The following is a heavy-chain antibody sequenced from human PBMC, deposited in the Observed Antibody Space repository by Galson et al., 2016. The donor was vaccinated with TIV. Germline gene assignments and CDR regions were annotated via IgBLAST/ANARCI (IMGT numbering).Heavy chain of an antibody. CDR3: ARVNWARAFDY. CDR2: FNPDSGAT. Sequence: SVKVSCKASGYIFINYYIHWVRQAPGQGPEWLGWFNPDSGATQYAQKFQGRVTMTRDTSISTAYMELRRLISDDTAVYYCARVNWARAFDYWGQGTLVTVSS. D-gene: IGHD7-27*01. V-gene: IGHV1-2*02. J-gene: IGHJ4*02. CDR1: GYIFINYY.